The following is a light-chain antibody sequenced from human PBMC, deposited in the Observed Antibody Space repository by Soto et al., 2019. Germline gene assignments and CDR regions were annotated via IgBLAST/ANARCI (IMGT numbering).Light chain of an antibody. CDR1: SSNIGAGYD. Sequence: QPVLTQPPSVSGAPGQRVTISCTGSSSNIGAGYDVHWYQHLPGTAPKLLIYGNNNRPSGVSDRFSGSKSGTSASLAITGLLAEDEADYYCQSYDSNLSEVFGTGTKLTVL. CDR3: QSYDSNLSEV. CDR2: GNN. J-gene: IGLJ1*01. V-gene: IGLV1-40*01.